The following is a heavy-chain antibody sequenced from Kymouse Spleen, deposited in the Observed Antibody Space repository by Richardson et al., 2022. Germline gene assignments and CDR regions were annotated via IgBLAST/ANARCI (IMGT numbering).Heavy chain of an antibody. D-gene: IGHD2-2*02. CDR3: AREDIVVVPAAMPGRFDP. Sequence: QVQLVQSGAEVKKPGASVKVSCKASGYTFTSYGISWVRQAPGQGLEWMGWISAYNGNTNYAQKLQGRVTMTTDTSTSTAYMELRSLRSDDTAVYYCAREDIVVVPAAMPGRFDPWGQGTLVTVSS. CDR1: GYTFTSYG. V-gene: IGHV1-18*01. CDR2: ISAYNGNT. J-gene: IGHJ5*02.